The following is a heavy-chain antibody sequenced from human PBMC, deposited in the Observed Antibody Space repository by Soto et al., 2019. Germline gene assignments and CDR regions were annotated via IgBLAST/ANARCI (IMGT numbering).Heavy chain of an antibody. D-gene: IGHD2-2*01. CDR2: IIPILGIA. CDR3: TRDCSSTSCYAHP. CDR1: RGTFSSYT. J-gene: IGHJ5*02. V-gene: IGHV1-69*08. Sequence: QVQLVQSGAEVKKPGSSVKVSCKASRGTFSSYTISWVRQAPGQGLEWMGRIIPILGIATYAQKFQGRVTITADKSTSTAYMELSSLRAEDTAVYYWTRDCSSTSCYAHPWGQGTLVTVSS.